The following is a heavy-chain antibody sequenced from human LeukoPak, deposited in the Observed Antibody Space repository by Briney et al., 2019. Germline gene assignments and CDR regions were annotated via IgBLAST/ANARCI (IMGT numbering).Heavy chain of an antibody. CDR2: ISYDGSNK. CDR1: GFTFSSYA. Sequence: GGSLRLSCAASGFTFSSYAMHWVRQAPGKGLEWVAVISYDGSNKYYADSVKGRFTISRDNSKNTLYLQMNSLRAEDTAVYYCARGRDVVVPAAMTGWFDPWGQGTLVTVSS. J-gene: IGHJ5*02. CDR3: ARGRDVVVPAAMTGWFDP. D-gene: IGHD2-2*01. V-gene: IGHV3-30*04.